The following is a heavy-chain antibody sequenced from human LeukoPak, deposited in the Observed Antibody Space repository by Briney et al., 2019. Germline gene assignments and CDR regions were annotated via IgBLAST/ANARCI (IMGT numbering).Heavy chain of an antibody. J-gene: IGHJ4*02. CDR3: ARDAGGNSGYSLGY. CDR1: GFTVSSNY. D-gene: IGHD4-23*01. CDR2: IYSGGST. Sequence: GGSLRLSCAASGFTVSSNYMSWVRQAPGKGLVGVSVIYSGGSTYYADSVKGRFTISRHHSKNTLYLQMNRLRAEDTAVYYCARDAGGNSGYSLGYWGQGTLVPVSS. V-gene: IGHV3-53*04.